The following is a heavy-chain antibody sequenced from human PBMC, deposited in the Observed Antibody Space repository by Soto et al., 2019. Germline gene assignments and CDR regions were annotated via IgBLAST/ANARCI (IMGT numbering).Heavy chain of an antibody. J-gene: IGHJ5*02. Sequence: GASVKVSCKTSGYTFTSNYIHWVRRAPGQRFEWMGTINPNGGWADYAQKFHGRVTVTRDTYTSTVYMEVSSLRSDDTAVYYCARDHSIEVVGAWWLDPWGQGTLVTVSS. V-gene: IGHV1-46*01. D-gene: IGHD6-19*01. CDR2: INPNGGWA. CDR3: ARDHSIEVVGAWWLDP. CDR1: GYTFTSNY.